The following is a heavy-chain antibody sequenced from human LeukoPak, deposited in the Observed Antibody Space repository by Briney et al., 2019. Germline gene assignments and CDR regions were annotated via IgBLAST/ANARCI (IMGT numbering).Heavy chain of an antibody. CDR3: ARENNYGYDY. Sequence: SGPALVKPTRTLTLTCTCSGFSLSTSGMYVSWIRQPPGKALEWLARIDWDDVKYYSTSLKTRLTISKDTSKNQVVLTMTNMDPVDTATYYCARENNYGYDYWGQGTLVTVSS. J-gene: IGHJ4*02. CDR1: GFSLSTSGMY. V-gene: IGHV2-70*11. CDR2: IDWDDVK. D-gene: IGHD5-18*01.